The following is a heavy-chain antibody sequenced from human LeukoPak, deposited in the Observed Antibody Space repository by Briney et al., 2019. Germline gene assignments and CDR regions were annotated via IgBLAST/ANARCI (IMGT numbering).Heavy chain of an antibody. D-gene: IGHD4-23*01. J-gene: IGHJ5*02. CDR1: GGTFNSYA. Sequence: ASVKVSCKASGGTFNSYAISWVRQAPGQGLEWMGWISVHNGNTKYTQKLQGRVTMTTDTSTTTAYMELRSLRSDDTAVYYCATSGNGNWFDPWGQGTLVTVSS. V-gene: IGHV1-18*01. CDR2: ISVHNGNT. CDR3: ATSGNGNWFDP.